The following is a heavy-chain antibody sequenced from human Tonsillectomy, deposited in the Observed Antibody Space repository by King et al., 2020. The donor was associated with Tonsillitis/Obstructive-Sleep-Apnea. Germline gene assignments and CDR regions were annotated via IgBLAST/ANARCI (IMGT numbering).Heavy chain of an antibody. CDR2: ISSSSSYT. J-gene: IGHJ3*02. CDR1: GFTFSDYY. D-gene: IGHD6-6*01. V-gene: IGHV3-11*05. CDR3: ARGGSSSSWGVNAFAI. Sequence: VQLVESGGGLVKPGGSLRLSCAASGFTFSDYYMSWIRRAPGKGLEWVSYISSSSSYTNYADSVKGRFTISRDNAKNSLYLQMNSLRAEDTAVYYCARGGSSSSWGVNAFAIWGQGTMVTVSS.